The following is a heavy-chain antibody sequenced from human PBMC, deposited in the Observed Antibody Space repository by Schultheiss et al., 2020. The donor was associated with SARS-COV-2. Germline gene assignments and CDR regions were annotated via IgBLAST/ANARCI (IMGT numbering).Heavy chain of an antibody. CDR1: GGSFSGYY. J-gene: IGHJ4*02. V-gene: IGHV4-34*01. CDR3: ARGTRIAAAGLDY. D-gene: IGHD6-13*01. CDR2: INHSGST. Sequence: SETLSLTCAVYGGSFSGYYWSWIRQPPGKGLEWIGEINHSGSTNYNPSLKSRVTISVDTSKNQFSLKLSSVTAADTAVYYCARGTRIAAAGLDYWGQGTLVTVSS.